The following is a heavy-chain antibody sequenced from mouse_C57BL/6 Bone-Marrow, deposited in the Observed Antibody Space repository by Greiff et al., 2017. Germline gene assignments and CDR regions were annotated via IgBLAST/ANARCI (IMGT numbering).Heavy chain of an antibody. D-gene: IGHD1-2*01. CDR1: GFTFSSYG. CDR3: ARHAYYGRAMDY. V-gene: IGHV5-6*01. Sequence: EVQLVESGGDLVKPGGSLKLSCAASGFTFSSYGMSWVRQTPDKRLEWVATISSGGSYTYYPDSVKGRFTISRDNAKNTLYLQMSSLKYEDTAMYYCARHAYYGRAMDYWGQGTSVTVSS. CDR2: ISSGGSYT. J-gene: IGHJ4*01.